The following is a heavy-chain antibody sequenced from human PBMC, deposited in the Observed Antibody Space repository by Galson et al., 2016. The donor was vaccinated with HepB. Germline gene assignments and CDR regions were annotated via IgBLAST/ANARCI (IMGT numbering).Heavy chain of an antibody. Sequence: SLRLSCAASGFTFNNYGMHWVRQAPGKGLEWVSLIWYDGRNKYYADSVKGRFTISRDNSKNTLYLQMNSLRAEDTAVYYCVRDRAARDTVYYYGMDVWGDGAPGTVTS. CDR2: IWYDGRNK. CDR3: VRDRAARDTVYYYGMDV. CDR1: GFTFNNYG. J-gene: IGHJ6*02. V-gene: IGHV3-33*01. D-gene: IGHD6-25*01.